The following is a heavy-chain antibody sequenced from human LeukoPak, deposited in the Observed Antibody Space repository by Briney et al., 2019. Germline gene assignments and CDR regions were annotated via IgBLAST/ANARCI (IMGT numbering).Heavy chain of an antibody. Sequence: SETLSLTCAVYGGSFSGYYWSWIRQPPGKGLEWIGEINHSGSTNYNPSLKSRVTISVDTSKNQFSLKLSSVTAADTAVYYCARTKQRITMVRGASFDYWGQGTLVTVSS. CDR2: INHSGST. J-gene: IGHJ4*02. D-gene: IGHD3-10*01. V-gene: IGHV4-34*01. CDR3: ARTKQRITMVRGASFDY. CDR1: GGSFSGYY.